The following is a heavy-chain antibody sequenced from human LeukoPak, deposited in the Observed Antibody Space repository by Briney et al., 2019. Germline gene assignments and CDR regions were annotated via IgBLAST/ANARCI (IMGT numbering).Heavy chain of an antibody. CDR1: GFTFSTYA. CDR3: AKGGYASMARFDY. CDR2: ISTNGRNT. J-gene: IGHJ4*02. D-gene: IGHD2-2*01. Sequence: GGSLRLSCAASGFTFSTYAMHWVRQAPGKGLECVSAISTNGRNTHYADSVKGRFTISRDNSKNTLYLQMNSLRAEDTAVYYCAKGGYASMARFDYWGQGTLVTVSS. V-gene: IGHV3-64*02.